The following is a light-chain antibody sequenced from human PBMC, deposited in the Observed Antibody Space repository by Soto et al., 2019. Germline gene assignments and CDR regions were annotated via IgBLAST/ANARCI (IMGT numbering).Light chain of an antibody. J-gene: IGLJ1*01. V-gene: IGLV2-14*01. CDR3: SSYTSSSTLAV. CDR2: EVS. Sequence: QSALTQPASVSGSPGQSITISCTGTSSDVGGYNYVSWYQQLPGKAPKLMIYEVSNRPSGVSNRFSGSKSGNTASLTISGLQAEDEADYYCSSYTSSSTLAVFGTGTKLTVL. CDR1: SSDVGGYNY.